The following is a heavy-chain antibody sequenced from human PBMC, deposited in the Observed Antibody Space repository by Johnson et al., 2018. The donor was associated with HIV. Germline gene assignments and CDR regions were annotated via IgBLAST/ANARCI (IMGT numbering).Heavy chain of an antibody. CDR2: IYSGGNT. Sequence: VQLVESGGDLVQPGGSLRLSCAASGFIVSTNYMNWVRQAPGKGLEWVSGIYSGGNTYYADSVKGRVTISRDNSKNTLYLQMNSLRAEDTAVYYCAKGRSEYSSPIGAFDIWGQGTMVTVSS. J-gene: IGHJ3*02. D-gene: IGHD6-6*01. CDR3: AKGRSEYSSPIGAFDI. CDR1: GFIVSTNY. V-gene: IGHV3-66*02.